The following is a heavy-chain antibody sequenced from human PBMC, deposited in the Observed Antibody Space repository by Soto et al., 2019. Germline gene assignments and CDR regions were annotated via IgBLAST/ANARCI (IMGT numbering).Heavy chain of an antibody. CDR3: AKAGYCVSTSCYFPFDS. CDR2: ISGSGGST. D-gene: IGHD2-2*01. CDR1: EFTFSTHA. V-gene: IGHV3-23*01. J-gene: IGHJ4*02. Sequence: LRLSCAASEFTFSTHAMTWIRQAPGKGLERVSSISGSGGSTYYADSVKGRFTISRDNSKNTLYLQMNSLRAEDAAVYSCAKAGYCVSTSCYFPFDSWGQGTLVTVSS.